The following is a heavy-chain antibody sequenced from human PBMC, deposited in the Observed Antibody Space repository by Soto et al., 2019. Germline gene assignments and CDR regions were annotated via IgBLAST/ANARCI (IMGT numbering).Heavy chain of an antibody. J-gene: IGHJ4*02. CDR3: ATPACAATWCDPSQNLDH. Sequence: QVQLVQSGAEVKKPESSVTVSCKTSGGTFVRHVISWVRQAPGQGPEWMGKINPLSGISTYAQKFQDRVSFTADTDSSTAYMELSSLRSDDTAVYYCATPACAATWCDPSQNLDHWGQGTLVTVSS. CDR1: GGTFVRHV. CDR2: INPLSGIS. V-gene: IGHV1-69*09. D-gene: IGHD2-2*01.